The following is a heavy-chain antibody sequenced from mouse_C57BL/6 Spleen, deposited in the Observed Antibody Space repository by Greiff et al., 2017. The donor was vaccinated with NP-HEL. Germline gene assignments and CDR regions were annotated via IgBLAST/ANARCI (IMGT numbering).Heavy chain of an antibody. J-gene: IGHJ4*01. CDR3: ARETTDY. CDR2: ISSGSSTI. V-gene: IGHV5-17*01. CDR1: G. Sequence: EVQGVESGGGLVKPGGSLKLSCAASGMHWVRQAPEKGLEWVAYISSGSSTIYYADTVKGRFTISRDNAKNTLFLQMTSLRSEDTAMYYCARETTDYWGQGTSVTVSS.